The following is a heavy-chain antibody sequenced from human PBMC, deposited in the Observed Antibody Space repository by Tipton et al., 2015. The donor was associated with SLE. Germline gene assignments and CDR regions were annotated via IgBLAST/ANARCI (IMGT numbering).Heavy chain of an antibody. CDR3: ARGVVVPAAIPVHAFDI. D-gene: IGHD2-2*02. CDR1: GFTFSSYS. V-gene: IGHV3-21*01. J-gene: IGHJ3*02. CDR2: ISSSSSYI. Sequence: SLRLSCAASGFTFSSYSMNWVRQAPGKGLEWVSSISSSSSYIYYADSVKGRFTISRDNAKNSLYLQMNSLRAEDTAVYYCARGVVVPAAIPVHAFDIWGQGTMVTVSS.